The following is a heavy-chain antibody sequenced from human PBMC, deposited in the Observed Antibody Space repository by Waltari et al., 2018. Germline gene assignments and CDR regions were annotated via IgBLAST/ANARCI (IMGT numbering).Heavy chain of an antibody. J-gene: IGHJ5*02. CDR3: ARVMIRGVKRFDP. CDR1: GVFITEVHW. Sequence: VHLQESGPGLVQPSGTLSLTCAVSGVFITEVHWWSWVRQPPGKGLEWIGEMFHRGFTKYNPSLKSRVTISVDASKNLFFLNLTSVTAADTAMYYCARVMIRGVKRFDPWGQGLQVTVSS. CDR2: MFHRGFT. V-gene: IGHV4-4*02. D-gene: IGHD3-10*01.